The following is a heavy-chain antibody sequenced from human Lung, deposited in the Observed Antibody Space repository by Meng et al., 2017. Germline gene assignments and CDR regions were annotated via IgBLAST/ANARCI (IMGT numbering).Heavy chain of an antibody. D-gene: IGHD2-21*01. CDR3: TKNDFYCLGY. CDR2: IYHSGST. V-gene: IGHV4-4*02. J-gene: IGHJ4*02. Sequence: GTSSVALCLLCAFSGGSIGSDNWWSWVRQPPGKGLGWIGEIYHSGSTNYNPSLKGRVTISVDKPKSEFSLTLSSVTAADTAVYYCTKNDFYCLGYWGQGTLVTVSS. CDR1: GGSIGSDNW.